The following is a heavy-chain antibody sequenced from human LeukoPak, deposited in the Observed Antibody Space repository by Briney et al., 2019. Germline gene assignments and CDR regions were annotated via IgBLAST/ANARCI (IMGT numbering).Heavy chain of an antibody. D-gene: IGHD2-15*01. CDR1: GSTFASHA. V-gene: IGHV3-23*01. CDR2: ISGSGGNT. CDR3: AKVDGYCSGGICYPLDY. Sequence: GGSLRLSCAASGSTFASHAMSWVRQAPGLGLEWVSAISGSGGNTYYADSVKGRFTISRDNSKNTLYLQMNSLRAEDTAVYYCAKVDGYCSGGICYPLDYWGQGTLVTVSS. J-gene: IGHJ4*02.